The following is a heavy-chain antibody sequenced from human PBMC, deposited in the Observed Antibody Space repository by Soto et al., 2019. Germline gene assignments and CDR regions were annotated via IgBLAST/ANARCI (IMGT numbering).Heavy chain of an antibody. V-gene: IGHV4-31*03. J-gene: IGHJ6*02. CDR1: GGSISSGGYY. CDR3: ARENIVVVPAAIYYYYYGMDV. D-gene: IGHD2-2*02. CDR2: IYYSGST. Sequence: SETLSLTCTVSGGSISSGGYYWSWIRQHPGKGLEWIGYIYYSGSTYYNPSLKSRVTISVDTSKNQFSLKLSSVTAADTAVYYCARENIVVVPAAIYYYYYGMDVWGQGTTVTVSS.